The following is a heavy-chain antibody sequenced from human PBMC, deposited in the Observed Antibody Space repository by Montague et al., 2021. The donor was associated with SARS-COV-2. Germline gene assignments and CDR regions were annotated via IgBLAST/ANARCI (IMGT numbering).Heavy chain of an antibody. J-gene: IGHJ6*02. CDR3: ARDLESTGYFDPYYYHGMDV. D-gene: IGHD3-9*01. CDR2: ISHEGSYK. V-gene: IGHV3-30*04. Sequence: FLSLSFSASGFTFSSYALHWVRQAPGKGLEWVADISHEGSYKYYADSVKGRFTISRDNSKNTLYLDMNSLRAEDTALYYCARDLESTGYFDPYYYHGMDVWGQGTTVTVSS. CDR1: GFTFSSYA.